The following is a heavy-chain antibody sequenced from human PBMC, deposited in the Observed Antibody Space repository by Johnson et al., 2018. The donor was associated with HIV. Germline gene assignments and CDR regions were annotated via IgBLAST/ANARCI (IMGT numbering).Heavy chain of an antibody. J-gene: IGHJ3*02. Sequence: QVQLVESGGGVVQPGRSLRLSCAASGFTFSSYGMHWVRQAPGKGLEWVSSIPASGTDTYYADSVKGRFTISRDNSKNTLFLEMNSLRADDTAIYYCASGEVHIPESYYVTVSRAFDIWGQGTMVSVSS. V-gene: IGHV3-NL1*01. CDR1: GFTFSSYG. CDR3: ASGEVHIPESYYVTVSRAFDI. D-gene: IGHD1-26*01. CDR2: IPASGTDT.